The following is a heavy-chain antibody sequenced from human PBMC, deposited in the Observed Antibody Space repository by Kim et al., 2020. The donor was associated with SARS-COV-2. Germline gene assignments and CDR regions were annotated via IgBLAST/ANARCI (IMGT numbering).Heavy chain of an antibody. Sequence: QKFQGRVTMTRNTSISTAYMELSSLRSEDTAVYYCARLSDLGDYYYGMDVWGQGTTVTVSS. V-gene: IGHV1-8*01. D-gene: IGHD2-21*02. J-gene: IGHJ6*02. CDR3: ARLSDLGDYYYGMDV.